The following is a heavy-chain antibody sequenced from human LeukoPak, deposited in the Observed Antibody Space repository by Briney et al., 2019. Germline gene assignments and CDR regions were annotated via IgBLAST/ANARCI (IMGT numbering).Heavy chain of an antibody. J-gene: IGHJ4*02. CDR2: IKEGGSEK. D-gene: IGHD3-10*01. CDR3: ARDFGSLEDYFDY. CDR1: GFTFSSYW. Sequence: GGSLRLSCAVSGFTFSSYWMSWVRQAPGKGLEWVANIKEGGSEKYYVDSVKGRFTISRDNAKNSLYLQMKSLRADGTAVYYCARDFGSLEDYFDYWGQGTLVTVSS. V-gene: IGHV3-7*01.